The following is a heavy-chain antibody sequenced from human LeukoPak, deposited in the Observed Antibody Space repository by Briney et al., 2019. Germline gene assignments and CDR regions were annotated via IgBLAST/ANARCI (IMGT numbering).Heavy chain of an antibody. V-gene: IGHV4-4*07. J-gene: IGHJ4*02. CDR1: GGSISPYY. CDR3: ARSAYSGTYWGFDY. CDR2: ISASGSA. Sequence: SETLSLTCTVSGGSISPYYWCWIRQPAGKGLEWIGRISASGSANYNPSLSSRLTMSVDTSKNQFSLKLSSVTAADTAVYYCARSAYSGTYWGFDYWGQGTLVTVSS. D-gene: IGHD1-26*01.